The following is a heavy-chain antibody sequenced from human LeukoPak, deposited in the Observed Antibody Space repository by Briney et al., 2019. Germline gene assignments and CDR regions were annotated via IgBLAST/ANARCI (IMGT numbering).Heavy chain of an antibody. CDR3: ARDVVGATYFD. V-gene: IGHV3-53*01. J-gene: IGHJ4*02. Sequence: GGSLRLSCAVPGYTFSDHYIDWVRQAPGKGLEWVSIIYSGGSTSYADSVKGRFTISRDNSKNTLYLQMNSLRAEDTAVYYCARDVVGATYFDWGQGTLVTVSS. CDR1: GYTFSDHY. D-gene: IGHD1-26*01. CDR2: IYSGGST.